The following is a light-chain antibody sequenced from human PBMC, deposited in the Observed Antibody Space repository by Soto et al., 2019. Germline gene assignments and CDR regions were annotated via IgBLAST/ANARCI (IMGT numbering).Light chain of an antibody. Sequence: QSALTQPPSASGSPGQSVTISCTGTSSDVGGYNYVSWYQHHPGKAPKLMIYEVIRRPSGVPDRFPGSKSGNTASLTVSGLQAEDEADYFCSSYAGSNNLVFGGGTKLTVL. J-gene: IGLJ2*01. V-gene: IGLV2-8*01. CDR1: SSDVGGYNY. CDR2: EVI. CDR3: SSYAGSNNLV.